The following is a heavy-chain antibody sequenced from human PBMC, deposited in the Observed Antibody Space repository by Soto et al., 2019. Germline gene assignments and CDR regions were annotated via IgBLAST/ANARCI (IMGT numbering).Heavy chain of an antibody. CDR3: ARVFRFITGTTPHAFDI. V-gene: IGHV3-30-3*01. CDR1: GFTFSSYA. D-gene: IGHD1-7*01. CDR2: ISYDGSNK. J-gene: IGHJ3*02. Sequence: PGGSLRLSCAASGFTFSSYAMHWVRQAPGKGLEWVAVISYDGSNKYYADSVKGRFTISRYNSKNTLYLQMNSLRAEDTAVYYCARVFRFITGTTPHAFDIWGQGTMVTVS.